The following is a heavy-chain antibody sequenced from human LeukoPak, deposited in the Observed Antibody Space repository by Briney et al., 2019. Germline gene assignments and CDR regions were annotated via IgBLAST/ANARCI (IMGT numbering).Heavy chain of an antibody. CDR1: GFTFNTYW. J-gene: IGHJ4*02. CDR3: ASMGGYYYASGSGY. Sequence: PGGSLRLSCAASGFTFNTYWMSWVRQAPGKGLEWVANIKEDGGEKYYVDSVKGRFTISRDNAKNSLYLQITSLRAEDRAVYYWASMGGYYYASGSGYWGQGTLVTVSS. CDR2: IKEDGGEK. V-gene: IGHV3-7*01. D-gene: IGHD3-10*01.